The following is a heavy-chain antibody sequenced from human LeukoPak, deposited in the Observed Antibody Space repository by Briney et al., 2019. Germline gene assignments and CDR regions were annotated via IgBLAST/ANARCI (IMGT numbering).Heavy chain of an antibody. CDR3: ARDYYDSSGYYSLYYFDY. CDR2: INAGNGNT. D-gene: IGHD3-22*01. Sequence: ASVKVSCKASGYTFTSYAMHWVRQAPGQRLEWMGWINAGNGNTEYSQKFQGRVTITRDTSASTAYMELSSLRSEDTAVYYCARDYYDSSGYYSLYYFDYWGQGTLVTVSS. J-gene: IGHJ4*02. V-gene: IGHV1-3*01. CDR1: GYTFTSYA.